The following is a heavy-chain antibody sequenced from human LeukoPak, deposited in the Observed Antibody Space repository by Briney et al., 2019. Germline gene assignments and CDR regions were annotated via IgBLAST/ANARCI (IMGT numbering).Heavy chain of an antibody. Sequence: PSETLSLTCAVYGGSFSGYYWSWIRQPPGKGLEWIGEINHSGSTNYNPSLKSRVTISVDTSKNQYSLKLSSVTAADTAVYYCSRGRYSGGWCRDRTWFDGWGQAALVTVSS. D-gene: IGHD6-19*01. V-gene: IGHV4-34*01. CDR1: GGSFSGYY. J-gene: IGHJ5*02. CDR3: SRGRYSGGWCRDRTWFDG. CDR2: INHSGST.